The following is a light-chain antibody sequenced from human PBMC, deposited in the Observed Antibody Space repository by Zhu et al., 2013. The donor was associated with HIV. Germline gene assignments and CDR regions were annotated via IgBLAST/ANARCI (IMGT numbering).Light chain of an antibody. Sequence: DIVLTQSPATLSLSPGERATLSCRASQSVGSYLAWYQQKPGQAPRLLVYGASTRATGIPARFSGSGSGTDFTLTISSLQAEDVALYYCQQYYNAPYTFGQGTKLEIK. CDR2: GAS. CDR3: QQYYNAPYT. J-gene: IGKJ2*01. V-gene: IGKV3-15*01. CDR1: QSVGSY.